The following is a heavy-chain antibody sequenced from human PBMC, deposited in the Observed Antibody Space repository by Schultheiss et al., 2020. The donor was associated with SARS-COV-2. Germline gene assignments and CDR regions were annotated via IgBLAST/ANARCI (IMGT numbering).Heavy chain of an antibody. CDR3: ARGKTVFDY. CDR2: ISSSSSTI. Sequence: GGSLRLSCAASGFTFSSYAMSWVRQAPGKGLEWVSSISSSSSTIYYADSVKGRFTISTDNAKNSLYLQMNSLRAEDTAVYYCARGKTVFDYWGQGTLVTVSS. D-gene: IGHD1-14*01. CDR1: GFTFSSYA. J-gene: IGHJ4*02. V-gene: IGHV3-21*01.